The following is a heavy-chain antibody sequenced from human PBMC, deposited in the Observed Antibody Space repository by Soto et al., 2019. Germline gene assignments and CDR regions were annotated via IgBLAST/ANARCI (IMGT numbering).Heavy chain of an antibody. Sequence: PSETLSLTCTVSSGSISTYYWSWIRQPPGKGLEWIGEIYYTGSTNYNPSLKSRVTISIDTSKNQFSLKLSSVTAADTAVYYCARGVRSSGWRFDYWGQGTLVTVSS. V-gene: IGHV4-59*12. CDR2: IYYTGST. CDR1: SGSISTYY. CDR3: ARGVRSSGWRFDY. J-gene: IGHJ4*02. D-gene: IGHD6-19*01.